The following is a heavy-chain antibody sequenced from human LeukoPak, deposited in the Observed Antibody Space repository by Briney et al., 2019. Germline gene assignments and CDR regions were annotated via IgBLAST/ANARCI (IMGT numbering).Heavy chain of an antibody. D-gene: IGHD6-6*01. CDR1: GCSVSSGSYY. J-gene: IGHJ4*02. CDR2: VYYSGTT. Sequence: SETLSLICTVSGCSVSSGSYYWGWIRQPPGKGLEWIGTVYYSGTTYYNLYLRSRVTISVDTSKNQFSLKLSSVTAADTAVFYCARHRWNIAATMYYFDSWGQGTLVTVSS. V-gene: IGHV4-39*01. CDR3: ARHRWNIAATMYYFDS.